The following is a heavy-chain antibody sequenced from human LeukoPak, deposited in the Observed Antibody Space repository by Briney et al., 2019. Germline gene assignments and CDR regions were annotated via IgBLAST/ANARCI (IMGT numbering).Heavy chain of an antibody. V-gene: IGHV4-59*01. Sequence: SETLSLTCTVSGASISSYYWSWIRQPPGKGLEWIGYIYYSGSTNYNPSLKSRVTISVDTSKNQFSLKLSSVTAADTAVYYCARNPLGATIWFSDNYYFDYWGQGTLVTVSS. CDR1: GASISSYY. CDR3: ARNPLGATIWFSDNYYFDY. J-gene: IGHJ4*02. CDR2: IYYSGST. D-gene: IGHD1-26*01.